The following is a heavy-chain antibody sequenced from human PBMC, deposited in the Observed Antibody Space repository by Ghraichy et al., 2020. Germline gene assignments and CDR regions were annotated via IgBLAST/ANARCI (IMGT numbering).Heavy chain of an antibody. CDR1: GGSFSGYY. Sequence: SETLSLTCAVYGGSFSGYYWSWIRQPPGKGLEWIGEINHSGSTNYNPSLKSRVTISVDTSKNQFSLKLSSVTAADTAVYYCARGPHYYYDSSGSWDYWGQGTLVTVSS. CDR3: ARGPHYYYDSSGSWDY. V-gene: IGHV4-34*01. CDR2: INHSGST. D-gene: IGHD3-22*01. J-gene: IGHJ4*02.